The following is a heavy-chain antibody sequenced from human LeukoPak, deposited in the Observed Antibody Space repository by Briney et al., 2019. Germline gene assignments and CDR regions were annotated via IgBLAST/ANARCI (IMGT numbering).Heavy chain of an antibody. CDR3: PRPRDGDWGPNWYSDP. J-gene: IGHJ2*01. CDR2: IYYSGST. Sequence: SETLSLTCTVSGGSISSGGYYWSWIRQHPGKGLEWIGYIYYSGSTYYNPSLKSRVTISVDTSKNQFSLKLSSVTAADTAVYYGPRPRDGDWGPNWYSDPWARGPLSLSPQ. CDR1: GGSISSGGYY. V-gene: IGHV4-31*03. D-gene: IGHD4-17*01.